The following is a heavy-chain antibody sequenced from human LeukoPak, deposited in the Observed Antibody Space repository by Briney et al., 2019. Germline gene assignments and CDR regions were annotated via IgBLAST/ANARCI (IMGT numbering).Heavy chain of an antibody. J-gene: IGHJ3*02. CDR3: AVGYCRGGSCDDEPGDAFDI. V-gene: IGHV1-46*01. CDR2: ISPSGGST. D-gene: IGHD2-15*01. CDR1: GYTFTSNY. Sequence: ASVKVSCKAFGYTFTSNYMHWVRQAPGQGPEWMGAISPSGGSTTYAQKFQGRVTMTRDMSTSTVYMELSSLRSEDTAVYYCAVGYCRGGSCDDEPGDAFDIWGQGTMVAVSS.